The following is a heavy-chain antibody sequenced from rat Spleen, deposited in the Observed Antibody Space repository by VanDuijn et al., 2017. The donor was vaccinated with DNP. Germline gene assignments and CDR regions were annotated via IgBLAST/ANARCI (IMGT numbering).Heavy chain of an antibody. CDR2: ISYNGGTP. V-gene: IGHV5S10*01. J-gene: IGHJ4*01. CDR3: ATFLTIPPRDA. CDR1: GFTFSDYD. Sequence: EVQLVESGGGLVQPGRSLKLSCAASGFTFSDYDMAWVRQAPAKGLEWVATISYNGGTPYYRDSVKGRFTISRDNAQSTLYLQMDRLRSEDTATYYCATFLTIPPRDAWGQGASVTVSS. D-gene: IGHD1-3*01.